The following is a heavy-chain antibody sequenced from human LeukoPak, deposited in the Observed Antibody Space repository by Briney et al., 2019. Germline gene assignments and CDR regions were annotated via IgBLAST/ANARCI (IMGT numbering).Heavy chain of an antibody. CDR1: GGSFSGYY. J-gene: IGHJ4*02. CDR3: ARGLSSGSY. D-gene: IGHD1-26*01. Sequence: SETLTLTCAVYGGSFSGYYWSWIRQPPGKGLGWIGEINHSGSTNYNPSLKSRVTISVDTSKNQFSLKLTSVTAADTAVYYCARGLSSGSYFGQGTLVTVSS. CDR2: INHSGST. V-gene: IGHV4-34*01.